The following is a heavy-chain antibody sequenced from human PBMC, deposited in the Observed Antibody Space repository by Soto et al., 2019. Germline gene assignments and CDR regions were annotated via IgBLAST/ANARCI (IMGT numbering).Heavy chain of an antibody. CDR3: ARDKSITMVRGVINPGAY. Sequence: ASVKVSCKASGYTFTGYYMHWVRQAPGQGLEWMGWITPNSGGTNYAQKFQGRVTMTRDTSISTAYMELSRLRSDDTAVYYCARDKSITMVRGVINPGAYWGQGTLVTVSS. CDR2: ITPNSGGT. J-gene: IGHJ4*02. V-gene: IGHV1-2*02. D-gene: IGHD3-10*01. CDR1: GYTFTGYY.